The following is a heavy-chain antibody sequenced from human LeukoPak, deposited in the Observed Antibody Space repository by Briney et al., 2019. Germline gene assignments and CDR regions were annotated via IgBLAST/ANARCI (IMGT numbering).Heavy chain of an antibody. V-gene: IGHV1-46*01. CDR2: INPSGGST. Sequence: GASVKVSCKASGYTFTSYYMHWVRQAPGQGLEWMGIINPSGGSTSYAQKFQGRVTMTRDTSTSTVYVELSRLRSEDTAVYYCARSMEYSGYDSNPYFDYWGQGTLVTVSS. CDR1: GYTFTSYY. D-gene: IGHD5-12*01. CDR3: ARSMEYSGYDSNPYFDY. J-gene: IGHJ4*02.